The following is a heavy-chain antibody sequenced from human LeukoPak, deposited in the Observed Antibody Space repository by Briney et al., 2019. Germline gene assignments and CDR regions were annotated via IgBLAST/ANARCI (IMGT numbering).Heavy chain of an antibody. CDR3: ASGSSSWTAFDI. V-gene: IGHV4-59*01. Sequence: ASETLSLTCTVSGGSISSYYWSWTRQPPGKGLEWIGYVYYSGSTNYNPSLKSRVTISVDTSKNQFSLKLSSVIAADTAVYYCASGSSSWTAFDIWGQGTKVTVSS. CDR2: VYYSGST. J-gene: IGHJ3*02. CDR1: GGSISSYY. D-gene: IGHD6-13*01.